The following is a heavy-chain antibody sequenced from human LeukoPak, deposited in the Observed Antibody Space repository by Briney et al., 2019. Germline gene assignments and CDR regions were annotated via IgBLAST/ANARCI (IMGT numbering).Heavy chain of an antibody. J-gene: IGHJ4*02. CDR1: GYTLTELS. CDR3: ATHHVQRYFDWQDY. Sequence: ASVKVSCKVSGYTLTELSMHWVRQAPGKGLEWMGGFDPEDGETIYAQKFQGRVTMTGDTSTDTAYMELSSLRSEDTAVYYCATHHVQRYFDWQDYWGQGTLVTVSS. D-gene: IGHD3-9*01. V-gene: IGHV1-24*01. CDR2: FDPEDGET.